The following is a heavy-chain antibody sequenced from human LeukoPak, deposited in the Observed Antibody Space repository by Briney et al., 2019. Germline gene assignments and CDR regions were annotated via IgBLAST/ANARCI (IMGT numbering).Heavy chain of an antibody. CDR2: INSNSGGT. D-gene: IGHD1-14*01. V-gene: IGHV1-2*02. CDR1: GYTFTGYY. CDR3: ARELAATDTTYLHD. J-gene: IGHJ4*02. Sequence: ASVKVSCKASGYTFTGYYMSWVRQAPGQGLEWMGWINSNSGGTNYAKKFQGRVTMTTDTSTSTAYMELRSLRSDDTAVYYCARELAATDTTYLHDWGQGTLVTVSS.